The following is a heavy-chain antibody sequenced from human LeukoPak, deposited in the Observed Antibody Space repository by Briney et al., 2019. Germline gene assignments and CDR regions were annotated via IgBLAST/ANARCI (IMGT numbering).Heavy chain of an antibody. V-gene: IGHV4-61*01. D-gene: IGHD6-19*01. J-gene: IGHJ4*02. CDR1: AGSVSNVNYY. CDR3: ARDNARAVAGTSFDY. Sequence: SETLSLTCTVSAGSVSNVNYYWSWLRQPPGKALEWIGYIYYTGSTYYIPSLEGRVTISVDTSKNQFSLKLSSVTAADTAVYYCARDNARAVAGTSFDYWGQGTLVTVSS. CDR2: IYYTGST.